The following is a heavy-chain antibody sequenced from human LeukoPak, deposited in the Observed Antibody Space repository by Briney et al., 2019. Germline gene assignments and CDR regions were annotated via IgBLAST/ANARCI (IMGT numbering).Heavy chain of an antibody. D-gene: IGHD2-2*02. CDR2: IYSGGST. Sequence: GGSLRLSCEASGFTVSSNYMSWVRQAPGKGLEWVSVIYSGGSTYYADSVKGRFTISRDNSKNTLYLQMNSLRAEDTAVYYCARADWDCSSTSCYSWFGDYWGQGTLVTVSS. CDR3: ARADWDCSSTSCYSWFGDY. V-gene: IGHV3-66*01. CDR1: GFTVSSNY. J-gene: IGHJ4*02.